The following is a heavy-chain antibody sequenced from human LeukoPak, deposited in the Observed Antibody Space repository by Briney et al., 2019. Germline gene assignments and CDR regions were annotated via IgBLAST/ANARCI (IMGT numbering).Heavy chain of an antibody. V-gene: IGHV4-59*04. CDR2: IYYSGTT. D-gene: IGHD1-14*01. Sequence: SETLSLTCTVSGGSISSYYWSWIRQPPGKGLEWIGSIYYSGTTYYNPSLKSRVTISVDTSKKQFSLKLRSVTAADTAVYYCARHEWGITNAFDIWGQGTMVTVSS. CDR3: ARHEWGITNAFDI. CDR1: GGSISSYY. J-gene: IGHJ3*02.